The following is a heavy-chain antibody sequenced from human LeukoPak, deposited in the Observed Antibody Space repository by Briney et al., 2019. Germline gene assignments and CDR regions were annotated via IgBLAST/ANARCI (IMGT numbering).Heavy chain of an antibody. J-gene: IGHJ6*03. CDR2: INPNSGVT. CDR3: ASHSGYYYYYYMDV. V-gene: IGHV1-2*02. D-gene: IGHD5-12*01. CDR1: GYTFTGYY. Sequence: ASVKVSCKASGYTFTGYYMHWVRQAPGQGLEWMGWINPNSGVTNYAQKFQGRVTMTRDTSISTAYMELSRLRSDDTAVYYCASHSGYYYYYYMDVWGKGTTVTVSS.